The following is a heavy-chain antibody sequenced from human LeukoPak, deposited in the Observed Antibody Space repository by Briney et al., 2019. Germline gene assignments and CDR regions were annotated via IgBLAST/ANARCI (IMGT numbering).Heavy chain of an antibody. CDR2: IYYSGST. Sequence: SETLSLTCTVSGGSISSYYWSWIRQPPGKGLEWVGYIYYSGSTNYNPSLKSRVTISVDTSKNQFSLKLSSVTAADTAVYYCARDYDSSGYNDYWGQGTLVTVSS. J-gene: IGHJ4*02. CDR3: ARDYDSSGYNDY. D-gene: IGHD3-22*01. CDR1: GGSISSYY. V-gene: IGHV4-59*01.